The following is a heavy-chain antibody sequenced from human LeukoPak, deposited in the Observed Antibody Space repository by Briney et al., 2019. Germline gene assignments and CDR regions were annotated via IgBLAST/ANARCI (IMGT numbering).Heavy chain of an antibody. V-gene: IGHV3-74*01. CDR1: GFTFTTYW. J-gene: IGHJ6*02. CDR3: ARDAVDTANAV. Sequence: GGSLRLSCAASGFTFTTYWMHWVRQAPGKGLVWVSHINSDGSITSYADSVKGRFTISRDNAKNTLYLQMNSLRAEDTAVYYCARDAVDTANAVWGQGTTVTISS. CDR2: INSDGSIT. D-gene: IGHD5-18*01.